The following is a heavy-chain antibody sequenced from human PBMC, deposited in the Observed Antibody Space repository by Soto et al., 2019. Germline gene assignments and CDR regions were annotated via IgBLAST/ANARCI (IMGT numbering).Heavy chain of an antibody. D-gene: IGHD4-17*01. Sequence: QLLESGGGLVQPGGSLRLSCAASGFTFSTYGMGWVRQAPGKGLEWVSTISGYDGQTYYVDYVKGRFTISRDNSENTLSLQMDSLRAEDTAVYYCAKDVTTVLTTRTFRPFDLWGRGTLVTVSS. CDR1: GFTFSTYG. CDR3: AKDVTTVLTTRTFRPFDL. J-gene: IGHJ2*01. CDR2: ISGYDGQT. V-gene: IGHV3-23*01.